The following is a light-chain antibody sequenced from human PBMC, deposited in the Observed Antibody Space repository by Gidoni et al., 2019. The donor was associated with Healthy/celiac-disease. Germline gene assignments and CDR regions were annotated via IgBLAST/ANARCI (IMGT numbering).Light chain of an antibody. CDR2: AAS. V-gene: IGKV1-39*01. CDR3: QQSYSTPPT. J-gene: IGKJ4*01. CDR1: QSIRIY. Sequence: DIQVTQSPSSLSASVGDRVTITCRASQSIRIYLNWYTQKPGKAPKLLIYAASSLQSGVPSRFSGSGSGTDFTLTISSLQPEDFVTYYCQQSYSTPPTFGGGTKVEIK.